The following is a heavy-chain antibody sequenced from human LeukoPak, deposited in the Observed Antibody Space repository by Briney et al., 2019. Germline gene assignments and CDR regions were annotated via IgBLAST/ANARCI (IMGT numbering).Heavy chain of an antibody. V-gene: IGHV4-34*01. D-gene: IGHD3-10*01. CDR2: INHSGST. CDR3: ARRWGRYYYGSGSYYDY. Sequence: PSETLSLTCAVYGGSFSGYYWSWIRQPPGKGLEWIGEINHSGSTNYNPSLKSRVTISVDTSKNQFSLKLSSVTAADTAVYYCARRWGRYYYGSGSYYDYWGQGTLVTVSS. CDR1: GGSFSGYY. J-gene: IGHJ4*02.